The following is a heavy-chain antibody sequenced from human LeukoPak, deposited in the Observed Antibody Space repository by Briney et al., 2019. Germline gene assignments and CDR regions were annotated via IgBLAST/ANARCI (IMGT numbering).Heavy chain of an antibody. Sequence: GESLKISCKGSGHSFTNFWISWVRQMPGKALEWMGRINPSDSYTDYSPSFQGHVTISADKSISTAYLQWNTLKASDTAMYYCARQTGGYWGQGTLATVSS. V-gene: IGHV5-10-1*01. D-gene: IGHD1-14*01. J-gene: IGHJ4*02. CDR1: GHSFTNFW. CDR2: INPSDSYT. CDR3: ARQTGGY.